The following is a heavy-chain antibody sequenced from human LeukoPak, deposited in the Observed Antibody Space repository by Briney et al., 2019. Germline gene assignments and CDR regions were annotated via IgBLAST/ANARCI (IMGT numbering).Heavy chain of an antibody. J-gene: IGHJ4*02. Sequence: SETLSLACTVSGGSISSYYWSWIRQPPGKGLEWIGYIYYSGSTNYNPSLKSRVTISVDTSKNQFSLKLSSVTAADTAVYYCARIPIAAAGLHFDYWGQGTLVTVSS. CDR3: ARIPIAAAGLHFDY. D-gene: IGHD6-13*01. CDR1: GGSISSYY. V-gene: IGHV4-59*01. CDR2: IYYSGST.